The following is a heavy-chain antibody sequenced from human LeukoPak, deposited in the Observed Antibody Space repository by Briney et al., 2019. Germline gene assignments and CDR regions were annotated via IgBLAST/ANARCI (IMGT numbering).Heavy chain of an antibody. CDR2: IDHSGNT. V-gene: IGHV4-38-2*02. D-gene: IGHD6-13*01. J-gene: IGHJ4*02. CDR1: GYSINRGYC. Sequence: SETLSLTCAVSGYSINRGYCWGWIRQSPGKGLEWIGGIDHSGNTHYNPSLKSRVTISVDTSKNQFSLKLSSVTAADTAVYYCARDGSSWGHIDYWGQGTLVTVSS. CDR3: ARDGSSWGHIDY.